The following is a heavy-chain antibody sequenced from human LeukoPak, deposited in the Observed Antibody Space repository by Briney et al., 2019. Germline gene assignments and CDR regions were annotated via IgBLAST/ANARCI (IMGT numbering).Heavy chain of an antibody. CDR3: ARESPGSCSSTSCYGLPTG. D-gene: IGHD2-2*01. Sequence: ASVKVSCKASGYTFTSYYMHWVRQAPGQGLEWMGGIIPIFGTANYAQKFQGRVTITADESTSTAYMELSSLRSEDTAVYYCARESPGSCSSTSCYGLPTGWGQGTLVTVSS. J-gene: IGHJ4*02. CDR2: IIPIFGTA. V-gene: IGHV1-69*13. CDR1: GYTFTSYY.